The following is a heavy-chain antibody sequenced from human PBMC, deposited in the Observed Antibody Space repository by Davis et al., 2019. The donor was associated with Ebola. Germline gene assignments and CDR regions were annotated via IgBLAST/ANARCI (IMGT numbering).Heavy chain of an antibody. J-gene: IGHJ4*02. V-gene: IGHV3-23*01. CDR1: GFIFSNYD. CDR2: VSGSGGST. Sequence: PGGSLRLSCAASGFIFSNYDMSWVRQVPGKGLEWVSTVSGSGGSTRYSDSVRGRFSISRDNSKNTLYLQMNSLRAEDTATYYCARYCHYPDCSYFDCWGQGTVVAVSS. D-gene: IGHD2-15*01. CDR3: ARYCHYPDCSYFDC.